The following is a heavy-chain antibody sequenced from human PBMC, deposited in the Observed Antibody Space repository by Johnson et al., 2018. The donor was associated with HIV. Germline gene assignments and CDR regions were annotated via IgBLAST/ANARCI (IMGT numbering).Heavy chain of an antibody. CDR1: GFTFSDYY. J-gene: IGHJ3*02. V-gene: IGHV3-11*04. CDR2: ISSSGNTV. D-gene: IGHD1-1*01. Sequence: QMQLVESGGGLVKPGGSLRLSCAASGFTFSDYYMSWIRQAPGKGLEWVSYISSSGNTVYYADSVKGRFTISRDNAKNSLYLQMNILTAEDTAVYYCARESPGYAFDIWGQGTMVTVSS. CDR3: ARESPGYAFDI.